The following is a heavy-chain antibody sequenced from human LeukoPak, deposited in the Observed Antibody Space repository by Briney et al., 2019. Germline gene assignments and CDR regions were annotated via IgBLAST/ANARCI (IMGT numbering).Heavy chain of an antibody. D-gene: IGHD2-2*01. V-gene: IGHV4-4*07. J-gene: IGHJ3*02. CDR3: ARNLCTTANCYLETVDVLYI. CDR1: GGSLSSYY. Sequence: SETLSLTYTVSGGSLSSYYWSWVRQPAGKGLEWIGRIYSSGSTNYNPSLTSRVSMSVDTSKNQFSLQLNSVTAADTAVYYCARNLCTTANCYLETVDVLYIWGQGTMVAVSS. CDR2: IYSSGST.